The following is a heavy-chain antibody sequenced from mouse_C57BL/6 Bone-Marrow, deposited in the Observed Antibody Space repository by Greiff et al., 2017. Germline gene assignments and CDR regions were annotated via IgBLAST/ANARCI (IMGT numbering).Heavy chain of an antibody. Sequence: EVQLQESGAELVRPGASVKLSCTASGFNIKDDYMHWVKQRPEQGLEWIGWIDPENGDTEYASKFQGKATITADTSSNTAYLQLSSLTSEDTAVYYCTTAITTVVVSDYWGQGTTLTVSS. CDR3: TTAITTVVVSDY. CDR2: IDPENGDT. J-gene: IGHJ2*01. V-gene: IGHV14-4*01. D-gene: IGHD1-1*01. CDR1: GFNIKDDY.